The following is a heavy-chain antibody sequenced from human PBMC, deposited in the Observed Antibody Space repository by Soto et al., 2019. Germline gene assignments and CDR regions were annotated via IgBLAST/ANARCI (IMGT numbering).Heavy chain of an antibody. Sequence: PGGSLRLSCTASGFSFNSNAMSWVRQAPGKGLEWVSVISGSGGVTFYADSVKGRFFISRDNSKNTMFLQMNSLRADDTAVYYCAKDQTDVTLFDYWGQGTLVTVSS. D-gene: IGHD2-21*02. CDR3: AKDQTDVTLFDY. CDR2: ISGSGGVT. CDR1: GFSFNSNA. J-gene: IGHJ4*02. V-gene: IGHV3-23*01.